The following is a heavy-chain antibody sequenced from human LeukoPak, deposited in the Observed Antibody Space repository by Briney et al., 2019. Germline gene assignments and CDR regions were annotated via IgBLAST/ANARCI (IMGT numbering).Heavy chain of an antibody. V-gene: IGHV1-18*04. Sequence: GASVKVSCKASGYTFTGYYMHWVRQAPGQGLEWMGWISTYNGNTDYAQKLQGRVTMTTDTSTSTAYMELRSLRSDDTAVYYCARITQTDYDFDYWGQGTLVIVSS. CDR1: GYTFTGYY. CDR2: ISTYNGNT. CDR3: ARITQTDYDFDY. J-gene: IGHJ4*02. D-gene: IGHD4-17*01.